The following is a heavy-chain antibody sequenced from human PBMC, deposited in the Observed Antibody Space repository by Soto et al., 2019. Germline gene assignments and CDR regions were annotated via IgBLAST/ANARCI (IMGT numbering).Heavy chain of an antibody. CDR1: GFTFSIFA. V-gene: IGHV3-23*01. Sequence: GGSRRLSGAASGFTFSIFAMTWVRHAPGKGLEWVSTISGGGDNTYYADSVKGRFTISRDNSKKMLFLQINSLRAEDTAVYFCAKGSIGDNANYGMDVWGQGTTVTVSS. J-gene: IGHJ6*02. D-gene: IGHD4-17*01. CDR3: AKGSIGDNANYGMDV. CDR2: ISGGGDNT.